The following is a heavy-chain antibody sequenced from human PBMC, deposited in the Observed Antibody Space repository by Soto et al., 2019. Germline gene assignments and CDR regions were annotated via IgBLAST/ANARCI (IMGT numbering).Heavy chain of an antibody. Sequence: GGSRRLSCAASRFTFSRYAMSCVRQAPGKGLEWVSTVTGGGHTTYNADSVNGRFTISRDNSKNTLYLQMNNLRAEDTAIYYCASSSGDLDVYGMDIWGPGTTVTVSS. CDR3: ASSSGDLDVYGMDI. V-gene: IGHV3-23*01. CDR2: VTGGGHTT. D-gene: IGHD3-10*01. CDR1: RFTFSRYA. J-gene: IGHJ6*02.